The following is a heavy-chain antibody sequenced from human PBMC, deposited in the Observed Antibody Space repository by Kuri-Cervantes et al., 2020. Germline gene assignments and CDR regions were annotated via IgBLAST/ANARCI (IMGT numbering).Heavy chain of an antibody. D-gene: IGHD6-13*01. V-gene: IGHV3-NL1*01. CDR3: ARGYSGWSFDI. Sequence: GESLKISCAASGFTFSSYGMHWVRQAPGKGLEWVSVIYSGGSTYYADSVKGRFTISRDNSKNTLYLQMNSLRAEDTAVYYCARGYSGWSFDIWGQGTMVTVSS. CDR1: GFTFSSYG. J-gene: IGHJ3*02. CDR2: IYSGGST.